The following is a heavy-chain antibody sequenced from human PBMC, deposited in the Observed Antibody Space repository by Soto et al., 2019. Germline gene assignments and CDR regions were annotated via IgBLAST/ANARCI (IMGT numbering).Heavy chain of an antibody. CDR3: ARDRSYCSGGSGSRARGYYYYYMDV. J-gene: IGHJ6*03. V-gene: IGHV1-18*01. CDR1: GYTFTSYG. D-gene: IGHD2-15*01. CDR2: ISAYNGNT. Sequence: ASVKVSFKASGYTFTSYGISWVRQAPGQGLEWMGWISAYNGNTNYAQKLQGRVTMTTDTSTSTAYMELRSLRSDDTAVYYCARDRSYCSGGSGSRARGYYYYYMDVWGKGTTVTVSS.